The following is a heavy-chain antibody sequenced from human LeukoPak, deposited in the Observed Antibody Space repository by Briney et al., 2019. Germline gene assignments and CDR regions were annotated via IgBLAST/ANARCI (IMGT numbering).Heavy chain of an antibody. V-gene: IGHV3-30*02. J-gene: IGHJ1*01. Sequence: GGSLRLSCASSGFTFSDHDMRWVRQAPGKGLEWVAYIRFDGRDDYYGDSVKGRMTISRSNSRSTLYLQMRSLRSEDTAVYYCARDGGVGPSTIFSTFDHWGQGTLVTVSS. D-gene: IGHD1-26*01. CDR2: IRFDGRDD. CDR3: ARDGGVGPSTIFSTFDH. CDR1: GFTFSDHD.